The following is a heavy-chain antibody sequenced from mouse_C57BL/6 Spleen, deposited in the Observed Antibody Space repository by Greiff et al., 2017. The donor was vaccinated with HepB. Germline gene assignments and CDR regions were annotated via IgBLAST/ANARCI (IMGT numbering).Heavy chain of an antibody. CDR3: ARGGAQATWGFAY. V-gene: IGHV1-55*01. D-gene: IGHD3-2*02. J-gene: IGHJ3*01. CDR2: IYPGSGST. CDR1: GYTFTSYW. Sequence: VQLQQPGAELVKPGASVKMSCKASGYTFTSYWITWVKQRPGQGLEWIGDIYPGSGSTNYNEKFKSKATLTVDTSSSTAYMQLSSLTSEDSAVYYCARGGAQATWGFAYWGQGTLVTVSA.